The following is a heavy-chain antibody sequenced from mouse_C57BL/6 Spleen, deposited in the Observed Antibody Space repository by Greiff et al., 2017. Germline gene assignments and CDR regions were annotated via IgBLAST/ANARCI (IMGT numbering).Heavy chain of an antibody. Sequence: VQLQQSGPELVKPGASVKISCKASGYTFTDYYMNWVKQSHGKSLEWIGDINPNNGGTSYNQKFKGKATLTVDKSSSTAYMELRSLTSEDSAVYYCARKGRAGYSPFAYWGQGTLVTVSA. J-gene: IGHJ3*01. CDR1: GYTFTDYY. V-gene: IGHV1-26*01. CDR2: INPNNGGT. CDR3: ARKGRAGYSPFAY. D-gene: IGHD2-3*01.